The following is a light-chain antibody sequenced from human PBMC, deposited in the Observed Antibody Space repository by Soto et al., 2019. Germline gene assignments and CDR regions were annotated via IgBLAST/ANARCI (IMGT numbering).Light chain of an antibody. CDR2: EVS. CDR3: SSYTSISTWV. Sequence: QSALTQPASVSGSPGQSITISCTGTNSDVGAYDYVSWYQQHPGKAPKLMIYEVSNRPSGVSNRFSGSKSGNTASLTISGVQAEDEAVYYCSSYTSISTWVFGGGTKVTVL. V-gene: IGLV2-14*01. J-gene: IGLJ3*02. CDR1: NSDVGAYDY.